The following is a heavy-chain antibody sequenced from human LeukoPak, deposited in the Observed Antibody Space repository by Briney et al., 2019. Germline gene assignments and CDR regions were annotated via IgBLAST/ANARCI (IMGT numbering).Heavy chain of an antibody. CDR3: ARDSSGWYVGPKDEFDY. J-gene: IGHJ4*02. CDR1: GFTFSSYE. Sequence: GGSLRLSCAASGFTFSSYEMNWVRQAPGKGLEWVSNISSSGSTIYYADSVKGRFTISRDNAKNSLYLQMNSLRAEDTAVYYCARDSSGWYVGPKDEFDYWGQGTLVTVSS. V-gene: IGHV3-48*03. CDR2: ISSSGSTI. D-gene: IGHD6-19*01.